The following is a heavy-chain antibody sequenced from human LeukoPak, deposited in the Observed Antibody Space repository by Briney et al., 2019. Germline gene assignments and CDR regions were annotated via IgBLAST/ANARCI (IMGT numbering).Heavy chain of an antibody. CDR2: VSAYNGNT. V-gene: IGHV1-18*01. Sequence: ASVKVSCKASGYTFTSYGISWVRQAPGQGLEWMGWVSAYNGNTNYAQKLQGRVTMTTDTSTSTAYMGLRSLRSDDTAVYYCARASYDILTGYKTDDYWGQGTLVTVSS. D-gene: IGHD3-9*01. CDR3: ARASYDILTGYKTDDY. CDR1: GYTFTSYG. J-gene: IGHJ4*02.